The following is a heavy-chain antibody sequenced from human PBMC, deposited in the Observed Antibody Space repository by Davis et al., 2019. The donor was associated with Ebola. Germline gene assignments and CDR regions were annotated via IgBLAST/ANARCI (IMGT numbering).Heavy chain of an antibody. CDR1: GFTFGDYA. CDR3: TREGSGAVTTRPYYYYGMDV. Sequence: GESLKISCTASGFTFGDYAMSWVRQAPGKGLEWVGFIRSKAYGGTTEYAASVKGRFTISRDDSKSIAYLQMNSLKTEDTAVYYCTREGSGAVTTRPYYYYGMDVWGQGTTVTVSS. D-gene: IGHD4-17*01. J-gene: IGHJ6*02. CDR2: IRSKAYGGTT. V-gene: IGHV3-49*04.